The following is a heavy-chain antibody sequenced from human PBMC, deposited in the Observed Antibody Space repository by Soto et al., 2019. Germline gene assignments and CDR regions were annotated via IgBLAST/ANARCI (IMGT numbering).Heavy chain of an antibody. CDR2: ISSGSSSI. CDR3: ARALSSLIAVPAY. V-gene: IGHV3-21*02. Sequence: EVQLVEVGGGRVKPGGSLSLSCAASGFTFRSYSMTWFRQAPGTGLECVSSISSGSSSIYYADSVKGRFTISRDNAKNSLYLQINSLRAEDTAVYYCARALSSLIAVPAYWGQGTLVTVSS. CDR1: GFTFRSYS. D-gene: IGHD6-19*01. J-gene: IGHJ4*02.